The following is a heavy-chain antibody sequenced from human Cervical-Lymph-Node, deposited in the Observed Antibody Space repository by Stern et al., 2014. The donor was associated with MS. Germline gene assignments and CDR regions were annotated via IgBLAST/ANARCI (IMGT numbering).Heavy chain of an antibody. CDR3: ARGPAAITHYDMDV. CDR1: GFTFSSYA. V-gene: IGHV3-23*01. CDR2: ISGSGDTT. J-gene: IGHJ6*02. Sequence: EVQLLESGGGLVQPGGSLRLSCAASGFTFSSYAMSWVRQAPGKGLEWVSAISGSGDTTYYADSVKGRFTISRDNSKNTLYLQMNSLRADDTAAYFCARGPAAITHYDMDVWGHGTTVTVSS. D-gene: IGHD2-2*01.